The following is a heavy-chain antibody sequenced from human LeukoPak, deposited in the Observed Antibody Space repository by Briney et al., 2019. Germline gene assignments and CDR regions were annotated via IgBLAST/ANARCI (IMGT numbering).Heavy chain of an antibody. Sequence: SETLSLTCTVSGGSMSSDYWSWIRQPAGKGLEWVGLIYTSGRSNYNPSLKSRLTMPVDTSKSQFSLKLNSVTAADTAVYYCASDFTYWGQGTLVTVSS. V-gene: IGHV4-4*07. CDR1: GGSMSSDY. CDR3: ASDFTY. CDR2: IYTSGRS. J-gene: IGHJ4*02.